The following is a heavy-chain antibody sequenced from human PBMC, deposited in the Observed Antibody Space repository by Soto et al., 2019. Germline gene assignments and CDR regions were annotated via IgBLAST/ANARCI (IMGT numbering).Heavy chain of an antibody. D-gene: IGHD3-9*01. CDR3: ARDILTVYPRWFDP. J-gene: IGHJ5*02. V-gene: IGHV1-69*13. CDR1: GGTFSSYA. CDR2: IIPIFGTA. Sequence: PSVKVSCKASGGTFSSYAISWVRQAPGQGLEWMGGIIPIFGTANYAQKFQGRVTITADESTSTAYMELSSLRSEDTAVYYCARDILTVYPRWFDPWGQGTLVTVSS.